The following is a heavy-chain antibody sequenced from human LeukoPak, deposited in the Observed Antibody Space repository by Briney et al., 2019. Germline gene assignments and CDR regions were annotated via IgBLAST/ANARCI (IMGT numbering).Heavy chain of an antibody. V-gene: IGHV1-2*02. Sequence: ASVKVSCKASGYTFTGYYMHWVRQAPGQGLEWMGWINPNSGGTNYAQKFQGRVTMTRDTSISTVYMELSSLRSEDTAVYYCARGGGIQLWLRVYYFDYWGQGTLVTVSS. D-gene: IGHD5-18*01. CDR2: INPNSGGT. CDR3: ARGGGIQLWLRVYYFDY. J-gene: IGHJ4*02. CDR1: GYTFTGYY.